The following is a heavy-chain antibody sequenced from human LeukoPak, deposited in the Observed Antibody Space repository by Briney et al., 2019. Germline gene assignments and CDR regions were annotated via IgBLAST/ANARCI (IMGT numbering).Heavy chain of an antibody. CDR2: INTNTGNP. CDR1: GYTFTSYA. V-gene: IGHV7-4-1*02. J-gene: IGHJ5*02. Sequence: ASVKVSCKSSGYTFTSYAMNWVRQAPGQGLEWMGWINTNTGNPTYAQGFTGRFVFSLDTSVSTAYLQISSRNAEDTAVYYCARAYGSGIGYWFDPWGQGTLVTVSS. D-gene: IGHD3-10*01. CDR3: ARAYGSGIGYWFDP.